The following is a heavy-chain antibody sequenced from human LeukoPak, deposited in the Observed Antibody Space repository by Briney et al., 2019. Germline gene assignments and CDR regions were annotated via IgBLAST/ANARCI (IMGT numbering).Heavy chain of an antibody. CDR2: INHSGST. CDR3: ASPWGYGSGI. D-gene: IGHD3-10*01. Sequence: SETLSLTCAVYGGSFSGYYWSWIRQPPGKGLEWIGEINHSGSTNYNPSLKSRVTISVDTSENQFSLKLSSVTAADTAVYYCASPWGYGSGIWGQGTLVTVSS. J-gene: IGHJ4*02. CDR1: GGSFSGYY. V-gene: IGHV4-34*01.